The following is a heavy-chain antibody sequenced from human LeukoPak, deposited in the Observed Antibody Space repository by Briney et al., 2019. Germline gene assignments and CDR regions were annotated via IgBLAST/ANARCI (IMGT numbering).Heavy chain of an antibody. CDR1: GVTLSNYA. J-gene: IGHJ6*02. CDR3: AKDRRYCSSTSCHRSLYYYYGMDV. D-gene: IGHD2-2*01. CDR2: ISSSGSGGNT. V-gene: IGHV3-23*01. Sequence: GGSLRLSCVASGVTLSNYAMSWARQAPGKGLEWVSGISSSGSGGNTYYADSVKGRFTISRDSSRNTLFLHMNTLRAEDTAIYYCAKDRRYCSSTSCHRSLYYYYGMDVWGQGATVTVSS.